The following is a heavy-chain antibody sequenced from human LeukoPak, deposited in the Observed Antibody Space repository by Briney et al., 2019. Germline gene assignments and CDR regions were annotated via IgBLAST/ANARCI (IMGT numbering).Heavy chain of an antibody. CDR3: ARGRPSSSWYRVQYYFDY. J-gene: IGHJ4*02. CDR2: INHSGST. V-gene: IGHV4-34*01. CDR1: GGSFSGYY. Sequence: PSETLSLTCAVYGGSFSGYYWSWIRQPPGKGLEWIGEINHSGSTNYNPSLKSRVTISVDTSKNQFSLKLSSVTAADTAVYYCARGRPSSSWYRVQYYFDYWGQGTLVTVSS. D-gene: IGHD6-13*01.